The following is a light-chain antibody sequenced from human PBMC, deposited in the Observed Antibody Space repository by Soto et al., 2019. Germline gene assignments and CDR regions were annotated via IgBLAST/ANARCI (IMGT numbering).Light chain of an antibody. CDR2: GAS. J-gene: IGKJ4*01. V-gene: IGKV3-20*01. CDR3: QQYGSSPQT. CDR1: QTLGTGY. Sequence: IVLTQSPRSRSLSPGERATLSCRTSQTLGTGYLAWYQQKPGQAPRLLIYGASSRATGIPDRFSGSGSGTDFTLTISRLEPEDFAVYYCQQYGSSPQTFGGGTKVDI.